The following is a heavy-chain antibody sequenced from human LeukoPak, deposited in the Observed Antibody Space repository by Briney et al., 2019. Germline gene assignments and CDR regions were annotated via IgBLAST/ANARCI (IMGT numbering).Heavy chain of an antibody. CDR2: IGPHSTYT. CDR3: VREGEGPLSKDFGY. V-gene: IGHV1-2*02. Sequence: ASMKVSCKSSGFTFTDRYIHWVRQGPGQGLEWMGYIGPHSTYTSSPQEFQGRVTMTRDASMSTAYMELTRLTSDDTAVYYCVREGEGPLSKDFGYWGQGTLVTVSS. J-gene: IGHJ4*02. D-gene: IGHD2/OR15-2a*01. CDR1: GFTFTDRY.